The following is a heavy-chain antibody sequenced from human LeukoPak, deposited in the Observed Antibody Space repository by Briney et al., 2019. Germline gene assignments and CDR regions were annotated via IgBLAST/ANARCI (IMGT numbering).Heavy chain of an antibody. D-gene: IGHD4-17*01. CDR3: ARETGSAVGSTDFDY. V-gene: IGHV3-9*01. Sequence: GGSLRLSCAASGFTFDDYVMNWVRQAPGKGLEWVSGISWNSGTIGYADSVKGRFTISRDNSKNTLYLQMNSLRAEDTAVYYCARETGSAVGSTDFDYWGQGTLVTVSS. CDR1: GFTFDDYV. J-gene: IGHJ4*02. CDR2: ISWNSGTI.